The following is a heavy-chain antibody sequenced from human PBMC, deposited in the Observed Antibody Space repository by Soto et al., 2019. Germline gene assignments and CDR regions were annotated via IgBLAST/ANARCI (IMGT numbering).Heavy chain of an antibody. V-gene: IGHV4-30-4*01. CDR3: PSNSYAYTFSDY. CDR1: GGSISSGDYY. Sequence: QVQLQESGPGLVKPSQTLSLTCTVSGGSISSGDYYWSWIRQPPGKGLEWIGYIYYSGSTYYHPSLTIRVTISVDTSKTPFSLKLSSVTAADTAVYYFPSNSYAYTFSDYWGQGTLVTVSS. CDR2: IYYSGST. J-gene: IGHJ4*02. D-gene: IGHD5-18*01.